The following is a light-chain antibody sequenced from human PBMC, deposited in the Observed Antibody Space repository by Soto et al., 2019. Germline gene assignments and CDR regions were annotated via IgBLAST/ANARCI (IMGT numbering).Light chain of an antibody. J-gene: IGKJ3*01. CDR1: QGIAGY. CDR2: AAS. V-gene: IGKV1-9*01. CDR3: QHLNTYPFT. Sequence: DIQLTQSPSFLSASVGDRVTITCRASQGIAGYLAWYQQKPRKAPKLLIYAASTLQSGVPSRFSGSGSWTEFTLTISSLQPEDFATYYCQHLNTYPFTFGPGTKVEIK.